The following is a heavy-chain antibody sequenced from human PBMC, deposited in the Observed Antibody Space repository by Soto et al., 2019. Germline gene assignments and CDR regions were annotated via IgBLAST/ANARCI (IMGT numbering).Heavy chain of an antibody. CDR1: GGSISSGGYY. J-gene: IGHJ4*02. Sequence: QVQLQESGPGLVKPSQTLSLTCTVSGGSISSGGYYWSWIRQHPGKGLEWIGYIYYSGSTYYNPSLKSRVTISVDTSKNQVSLKLSSVTAADTAVYYCARTRDIWGSYRQYFDYWGQGTLVTVSS. CDR2: IYYSGST. D-gene: IGHD3-16*02. CDR3: ARTRDIWGSYRQYFDY. V-gene: IGHV4-31*03.